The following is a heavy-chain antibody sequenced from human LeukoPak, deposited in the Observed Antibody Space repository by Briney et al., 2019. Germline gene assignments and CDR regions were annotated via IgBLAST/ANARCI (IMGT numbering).Heavy chain of an antibody. CDR2: IYHSGST. D-gene: IGHD1-1*01. J-gene: IGHJ4*02. CDR3: AGQIETALYDY. V-gene: IGHV4-38-2*02. Sequence: SETLSLTCTVSDYSISSGYYWGWIRQPPGKGLEWIGSIYHSGSTYYNPSLKSRVTISVDTSKNQFSLKLSSVTAADTAVYYCAGQIETALYDYWGQGTLVTVSS. CDR1: DYSISSGYY.